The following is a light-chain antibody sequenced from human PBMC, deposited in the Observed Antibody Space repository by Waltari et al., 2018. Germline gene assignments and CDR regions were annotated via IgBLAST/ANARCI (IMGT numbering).Light chain of an antibody. CDR3: QQYNSWPFT. V-gene: IGKV3-15*01. J-gene: IGKJ3*01. CDR1: QSVSNH. CDR2: AAS. Sequence: EKVMTQSPATLSVSPGERATLSCRASQSVSNHLAWYQQRPGQAPRLVIYAASSRAVGVPARFSGSGSGTEFTLTIDSLQSEDFAVYFCQQYNSWPFTFGPGTQVDIK.